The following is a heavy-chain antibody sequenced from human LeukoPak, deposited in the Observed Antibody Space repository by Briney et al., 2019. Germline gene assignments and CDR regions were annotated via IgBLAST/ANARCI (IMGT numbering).Heavy chain of an antibody. Sequence: GGSLRLSCEVSGFIFSTYGMHWVRQAPGKGLEWVAVISYDGSNKYYADSVKGRFTISRDNSKNTLYLQMNSLRAEDTAVYYCARAPRFVWFGESFDYWGQGTLVTVSS. CDR2: ISYDGSNK. CDR3: ARAPRFVWFGESFDY. D-gene: IGHD3-10*01. J-gene: IGHJ4*02. V-gene: IGHV3-30*03. CDR1: GFIFSTYG.